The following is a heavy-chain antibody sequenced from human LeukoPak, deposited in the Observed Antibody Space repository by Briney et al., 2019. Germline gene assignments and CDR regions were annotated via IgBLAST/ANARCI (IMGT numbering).Heavy chain of an antibody. D-gene: IGHD4-17*01. J-gene: IGHJ5*02. Sequence: SETLSLTCGVSGGSISSGDYYWSWIRQPPGKGLEWIGYIYYSGSTYYNPSLKSRVTISIQTSKNQFSLKLTPVTAADTAVYYCAGDYGDLLTGIRFDTWGQGTLVTVSS. CDR1: GGSISSGDYY. CDR2: IYYSGST. V-gene: IGHV4-30-4*01. CDR3: AGDYGDLLTGIRFDT.